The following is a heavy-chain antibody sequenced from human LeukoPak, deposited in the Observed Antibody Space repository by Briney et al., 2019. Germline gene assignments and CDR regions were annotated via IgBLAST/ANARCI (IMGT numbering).Heavy chain of an antibody. D-gene: IGHD4-17*01. V-gene: IGHV3-23*01. CDR3: ANELRPNDY. CDR1: GLTFSNRA. J-gene: IGHJ4*02. CDR2: ISISGNKI. Sequence: GGSLRLSCVASGLTFSNRAMTWVRQAPGKGLEWVSSISISGNKILYADSVKGRFTISRDNSKNTLFLQMNSPQTEDTGVYFCANELRPNDYWGQGTLVTVS.